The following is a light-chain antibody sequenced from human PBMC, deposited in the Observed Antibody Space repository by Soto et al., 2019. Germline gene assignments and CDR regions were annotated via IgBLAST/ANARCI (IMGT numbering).Light chain of an antibody. CDR3: QQYASSPRT. Sequence: EILLTQAPGTLSLSPGDRATLSCRASQSVSGSYLAWYQQKPGQAPRLLIYDASSRATGIPDRFSGSGSGTDFTLTISRLEPEEFAVYYCQQYASSPRTFGQGTKVDI. CDR1: QSVSGSY. CDR2: DAS. J-gene: IGKJ1*01. V-gene: IGKV3-20*01.